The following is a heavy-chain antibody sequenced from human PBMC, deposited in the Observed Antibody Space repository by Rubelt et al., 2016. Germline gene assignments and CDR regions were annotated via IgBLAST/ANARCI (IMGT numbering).Heavy chain of an antibody. CDR3: ARELVETAMTKIDY. V-gene: IGHV4-4*07. D-gene: IGHD5-18*01. CDR2: INSRGNN. Sequence: TWVRQPAGKGLEWIGRINSRGNNYYNPSLKSRVTMSVDTSKNQFSLKLKSVTAADTAVYYCARELVETAMTKIDYLGQGTLVTVSS. J-gene: IGHJ4*02.